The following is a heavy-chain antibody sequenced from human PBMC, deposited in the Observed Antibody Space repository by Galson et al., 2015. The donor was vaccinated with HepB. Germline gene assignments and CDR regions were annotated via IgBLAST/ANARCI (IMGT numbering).Heavy chain of an antibody. V-gene: IGHV3-21*01. CDR1: GFTFSSYS. CDR3: ARGPPHPWRCSGGSCLY. J-gene: IGHJ4*02. Sequence: SLRLSCAASGFTFSSYSMNWVRQAPGKGLEWVSSISSSSSYIYYADSVKGRFTISRDNAKNSLYLQMNSLRAEDTAVYYCARGPPHPWRCSGGSCLYWGQGTLVTVSS. CDR2: ISSSSSYI. D-gene: IGHD2-15*01.